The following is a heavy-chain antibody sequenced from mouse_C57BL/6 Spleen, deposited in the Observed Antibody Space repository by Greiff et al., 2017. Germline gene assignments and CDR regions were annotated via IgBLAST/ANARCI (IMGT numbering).Heavy chain of an antibody. CDR1: GYTFTSYW. V-gene: IGHV1-64*01. CDR2: IHPNSGST. CDR3: ALYERGAMDY. Sequence: QVQLQQPGAELVKPGASVKLSCKASGYTFTSYWMHWVKQRPGQGLEWIGMIHPNSGSTNYNEKFKSKATLTVDKPSSTAYMQLSSLTSEDSAVYYCALYERGAMDYWGQGTSVTVSS. J-gene: IGHJ4*01. D-gene: IGHD2-3*01.